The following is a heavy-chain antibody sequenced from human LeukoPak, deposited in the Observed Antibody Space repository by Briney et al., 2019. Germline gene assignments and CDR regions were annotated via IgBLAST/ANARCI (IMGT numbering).Heavy chain of an antibody. J-gene: IGHJ5*02. CDR1: GFTFSSYS. CDR3: ARDGNFYDFWSGYLTFDP. CDR2: ISSSSSYI. Sequence: PGGSLRLSCAASGFTFSSYSMNWVRQAPGKGLEWVSSISSSSSYIYYADSVKGRFTISRDNAKNSLYLQMNSLRAEDTAVYYCARDGNFYDFWSGYLTFDPWGQGTLVTVSS. D-gene: IGHD3-3*01. V-gene: IGHV3-21*01.